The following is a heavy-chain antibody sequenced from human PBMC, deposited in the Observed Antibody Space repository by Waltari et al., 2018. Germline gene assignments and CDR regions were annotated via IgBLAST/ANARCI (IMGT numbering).Heavy chain of an antibody. Sequence: QVQLVQSGAEVKKPGASVKVSCKASGYTFTGYYMHWVRQVPGQGLEWMGWINPNSGGTNYAQKVQGRVTMTRDTSISTAYMELSRLRSDDTAVYYCARGRGVGATSVAFDIWGQGTMVTVSS. CDR1: GYTFTGYY. CDR2: INPNSGGT. D-gene: IGHD1-26*01. CDR3: ARGRGVGATSVAFDI. V-gene: IGHV1-2*02. J-gene: IGHJ3*02.